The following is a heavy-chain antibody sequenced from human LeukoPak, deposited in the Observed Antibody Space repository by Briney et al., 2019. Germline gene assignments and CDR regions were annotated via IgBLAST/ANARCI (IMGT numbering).Heavy chain of an antibody. J-gene: IGHJ4*02. CDR1: GYSISSGYY. CDR3: ARDGEKYCSSTSCSHFDY. D-gene: IGHD2-2*01. Sequence: SETLSLTCTVSGYSISSGYYWGWIRQPPGKGLEWIGSIYHSGSTYYNPSLKSRVTISVDTSKNQFSLKLSSVTAADTAVYYCARDGEKYCSSTSCSHFDYWGQGTLVTVSS. CDR2: IYHSGST. V-gene: IGHV4-38-2*02.